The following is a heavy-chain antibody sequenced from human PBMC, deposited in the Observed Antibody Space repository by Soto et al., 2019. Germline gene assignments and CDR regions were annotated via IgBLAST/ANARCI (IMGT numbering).Heavy chain of an antibody. CDR2: IKQDGSEK. CDR3: ARDSYYGSGTHLY. CDR1: GFTFSSYW. D-gene: IGHD3-10*01. Sequence: EVQLVESGGGLVQPGGSLRLSCAASGFTFSSYWMRWVRQAPGKGLEWVANIKQDGSEKYYVDSVKGRFTISRDNAKNSLYLQMNSLRAEDTAVYYCARDSYYGSGTHLYWGQGTLVTVSS. V-gene: IGHV3-7*01. J-gene: IGHJ4*02.